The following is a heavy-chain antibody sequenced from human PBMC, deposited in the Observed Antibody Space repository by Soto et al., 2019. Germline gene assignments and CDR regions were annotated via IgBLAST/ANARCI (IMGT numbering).Heavy chain of an antibody. Sequence: EVQLLQSGGDLVQPGGSLRLSCAASGFTFSSYAMNWVRQAPGKGLELVSTISSSGGSTYYADSVKGRFTVSRDNSKNPLYLQVNSLRAEDTAVYYCARDPSTGFADYWGQGSLVTVSS. CDR1: GFTFSSYA. CDR3: ARDPSTGFADY. D-gene: IGHD3-9*01. V-gene: IGHV3-23*01. J-gene: IGHJ4*02. CDR2: ISSSGGST.